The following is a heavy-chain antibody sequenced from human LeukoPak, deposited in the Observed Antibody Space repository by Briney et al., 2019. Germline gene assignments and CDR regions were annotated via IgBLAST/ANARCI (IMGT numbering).Heavy chain of an antibody. CDR2: ITYSGGST. Sequence: GGSLRLSCAASGFTFSSQSMSWVRQAPGRGLEWVSTITYSGGSTFYTDSVKGRFTISRDNSKNTLYLQMNGLRAEDTAVYYCAKGGQRQWLDWGQGTLVTISS. D-gene: IGHD6-19*01. J-gene: IGHJ4*02. CDR3: AKGGQRQWLD. CDR1: GFTFSSQS. V-gene: IGHV3-23*01.